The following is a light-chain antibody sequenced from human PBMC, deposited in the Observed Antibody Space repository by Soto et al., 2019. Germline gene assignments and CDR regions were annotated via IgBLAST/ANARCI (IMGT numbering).Light chain of an antibody. J-gene: IGKJ1*01. Sequence: DIQMTQSPSTLSGSVGDRVTITCRASQTISSWLAWYQQKPGKATKLLIYKASTLKSGVPSRFSGSGSGTAFTLTISSLQPDDFATYYCQHYNSYSEAFGQGTKVELK. CDR2: KAS. CDR3: QHYNSYSEA. CDR1: QTISSW. V-gene: IGKV1-5*03.